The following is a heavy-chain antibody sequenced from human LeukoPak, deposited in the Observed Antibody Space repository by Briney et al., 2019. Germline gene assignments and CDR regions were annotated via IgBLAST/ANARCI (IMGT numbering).Heavy chain of an antibody. D-gene: IGHD6-19*01. J-gene: IGHJ4*02. CDR1: GYTFTSYG. CDR3: ARDAPTVAGTKVGY. CDR2: ISAYNGNT. V-gene: IGHV1-18*01. Sequence: ASVKVSCKASGYTFTSYGISWVRQAPGQGLEWMGWISAYNGNTDYAQKLQGRVTMTTDTSTSTAYMELRSLRSDDTAVYYCARDAPTVAGTKVGYWGQGTLVTVSS.